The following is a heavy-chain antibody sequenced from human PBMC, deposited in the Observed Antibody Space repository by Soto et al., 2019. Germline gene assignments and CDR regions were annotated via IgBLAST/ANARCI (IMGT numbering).Heavy chain of an antibody. D-gene: IGHD2-15*01. CDR1: GGSVSSGSYY. CDR3: ANAFILGFCGGGICYAKPGGVDS. Sequence: SETLSLTCTVSGGSVSSGSYYWSWILQPPGKGLEWIGYIYYSGSTNYNPSLKSRVTISVDTSKNQFSLKLSSVTAADTAVYYCANAFILGFCGGGICYAKPGGVDSWGQETLVTVS. CDR2: IYYSGST. V-gene: IGHV4-61*01. J-gene: IGHJ5*01.